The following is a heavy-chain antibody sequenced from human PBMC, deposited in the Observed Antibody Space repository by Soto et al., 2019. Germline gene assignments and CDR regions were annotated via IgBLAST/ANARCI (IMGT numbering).Heavy chain of an antibody. V-gene: IGHV4-61*01. CDR1: GGSVSNDNFY. CDR3: ARVESFSGSYRRAFDS. D-gene: IGHD1-26*01. J-gene: IGHJ4*02. Sequence: PSETLSLTCTVSGGSVSNDNFYWSWIRQPPGKGLEWIGYVHSSGITNYNPSLKRRVTISVDTSKNQLSLKLSSVTAADTALYYCARVESFSGSYRRAFDSWGQGTLVTVSS. CDR2: VHSSGIT.